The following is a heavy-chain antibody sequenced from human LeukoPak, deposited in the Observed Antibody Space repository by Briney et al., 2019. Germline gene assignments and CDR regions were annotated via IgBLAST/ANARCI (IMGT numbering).Heavy chain of an antibody. D-gene: IGHD6-19*01. V-gene: IGHV3-23*01. CDR3: AREAPRYSSGWPDAFDI. CDR1: GFTFSSYA. CDR2: ISGSGGST. Sequence: GGSLRLSCAASGFTFSSYAMSWVRQAPGKGLEWVSAISGSGGSTYYADSVKGRFTISRDNSKNTLYLQMNSLRAEDAAVYYCAREAPRYSSGWPDAFDIWGQGTMVTVSS. J-gene: IGHJ3*02.